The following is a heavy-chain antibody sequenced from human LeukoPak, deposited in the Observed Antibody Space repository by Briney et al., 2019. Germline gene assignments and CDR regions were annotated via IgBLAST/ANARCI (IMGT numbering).Heavy chain of an antibody. J-gene: IGHJ4*02. CDR3: ARWSHVSGRWFLDN. CDR1: GYTFTAYY. Sequence: ASVKVSCKASGYTFTAYYIHWVRQAPGKGLEWVADINEDGSKIYSLDSVKGRFTISRDNAKNSLSLQLNTLRAEDTAVYYCARWSHVSGRWFLDNWGRGTLVSVSS. V-gene: IGHV3-7*05. D-gene: IGHD3-10*01. CDR2: INEDGSKI.